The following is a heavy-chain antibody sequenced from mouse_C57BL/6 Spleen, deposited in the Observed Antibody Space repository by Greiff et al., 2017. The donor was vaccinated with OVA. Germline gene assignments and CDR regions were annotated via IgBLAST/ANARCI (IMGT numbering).Heavy chain of an antibody. Sequence: DVKLVESGGGLVKPGGSLTLSCAASGFTFSDYGMHWVRQAPEKGLEWVAYISSGSSTIYYADTVKGRFTISRDNAKNTLFLQMTSLRSEDTAMYYCARTYDYDWDYWGQGTTLTVSS. D-gene: IGHD2-4*01. CDR2: ISSGSSTI. V-gene: IGHV5-17*01. J-gene: IGHJ2*01. CDR1: GFTFSDYG. CDR3: ARTYDYDWDY.